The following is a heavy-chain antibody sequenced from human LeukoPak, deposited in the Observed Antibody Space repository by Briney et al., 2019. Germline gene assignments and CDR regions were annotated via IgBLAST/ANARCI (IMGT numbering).Heavy chain of an antibody. CDR3: ARGWLELNYYYMDV. V-gene: IGHV4-34*01. CDR2: IHHSRGT. CDR1: GDSFSGYY. Sequence: KPSETLSLTCAVYGDSFSGYYWSWIRQPPGKGLEWIGEIHHSRGTNYNPSLKSRVTIPVDTSKNQFSLKLRSVTAADTAVYYCARGWLELNYYYMDVWGKGTTVTVSS. J-gene: IGHJ6*03. D-gene: IGHD1-7*01.